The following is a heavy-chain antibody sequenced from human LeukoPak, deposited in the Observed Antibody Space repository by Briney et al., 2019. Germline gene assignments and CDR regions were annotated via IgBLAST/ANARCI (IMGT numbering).Heavy chain of an antibody. V-gene: IGHV3-48*01. CDR3: SRDRKPWQRLPTTGFDL. Sequence: PGGSLRLSCVASGLTFRTYSFNWVRQAPGRGLEWISYISFVGRGDLVTYYADSVKGRFTISRDDASNSMFLHMDSLKREDAAVYYCSRDRKPWQRLPTTGFDLWGPGTLVAVSS. CDR2: ISFVGRGDLVT. D-gene: IGHD6-25*01. CDR1: GLTFRTYS. J-gene: IGHJ5*02.